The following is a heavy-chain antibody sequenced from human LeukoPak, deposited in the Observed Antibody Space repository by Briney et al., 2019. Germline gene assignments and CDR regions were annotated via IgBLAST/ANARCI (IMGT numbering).Heavy chain of an antibody. CDR1: GGSISSYY. J-gene: IGHJ4*02. CDR2: IYYSGST. CDR3: ARITMIVVVIWGGYYFDY. Sequence: SETLSLTCTVSGGSISSYYWSWIRQPPGKGLEWIGSIYYSGSTYYNPSLKSRVTISVDTSKNQFSLKLSSVTAADTAVYYCARITMIVVVIWGGYYFDYWGQGTLVTVSS. V-gene: IGHV4-59*05. D-gene: IGHD3-22*01.